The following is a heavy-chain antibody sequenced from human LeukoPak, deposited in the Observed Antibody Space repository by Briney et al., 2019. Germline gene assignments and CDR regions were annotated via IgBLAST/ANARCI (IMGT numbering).Heavy chain of an antibody. Sequence: GGSLRLSCAASGITVSTNYMSWVCQAPGKGLEWVSIIYSGGATFYADSVKGRFTISRENSKNTLWLQMNSLRAEDTAVYYCARDFHGSGSSRLGYWGQGTLVTVSS. V-gene: IGHV3-66*01. CDR1: GITVSTNY. CDR3: ARDFHGSGSSRLGY. J-gene: IGHJ4*02. CDR2: IYSGGAT. D-gene: IGHD3-10*01.